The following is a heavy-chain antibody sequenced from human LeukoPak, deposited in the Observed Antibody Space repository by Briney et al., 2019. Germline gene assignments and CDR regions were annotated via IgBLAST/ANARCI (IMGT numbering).Heavy chain of an antibody. CDR2: INPSGGST. V-gene: IGHV1-46*01. D-gene: IGHD3-9*01. J-gene: IGHJ4*02. Sequence: VASVKVSCKASGYTFTSYYMHWVRQAPGRGLEWMGIINPSGGSTSYAQKFQGRVSLTRDTSTSTVYMEMSSLTSDDTAVYYCARATFDDILTGYSHPHFDSWGQGTLVTVSS. CDR1: GYTFTSYY. CDR3: ARATFDDILTGYSHPHFDS.